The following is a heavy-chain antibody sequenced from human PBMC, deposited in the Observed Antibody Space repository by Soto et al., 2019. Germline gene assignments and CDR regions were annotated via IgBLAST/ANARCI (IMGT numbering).Heavy chain of an antibody. CDR3: ARVSYSSSWFPSNHNDY. D-gene: IGHD6-13*01. Sequence: GGSLRLSCAASGFTFSSYWMSWVRQAPGKGLEWVANIKQDGSEKYYVDSVKGRFTISRDNAKNSLYLQMNSLRAEDTAVYYCARVSYSSSWFPSNHNDYWGQGTLVTVSS. J-gene: IGHJ4*02. CDR1: GFTFSSYW. V-gene: IGHV3-7*05. CDR2: IKQDGSEK.